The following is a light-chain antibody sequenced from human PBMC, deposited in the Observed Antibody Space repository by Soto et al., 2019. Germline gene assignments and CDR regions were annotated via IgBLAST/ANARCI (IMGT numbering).Light chain of an antibody. J-gene: IGKJ4*01. CDR3: QQRSNWLLT. V-gene: IGKV3-11*01. Sequence: EIVLTQSPATLSLSPGERATLSCRASQSVSSYLAWYQQKPGQAPMLLIYEASNRATGIPARFSGSGSGTDFTLTISSLEPEDFAVYYCQQRSNWLLTFGGGTKVEIK. CDR1: QSVSSY. CDR2: EAS.